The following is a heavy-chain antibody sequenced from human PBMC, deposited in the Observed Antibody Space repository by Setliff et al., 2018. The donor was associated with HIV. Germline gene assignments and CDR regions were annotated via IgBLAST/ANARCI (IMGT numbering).Heavy chain of an antibody. Sequence: SVKVSCKASGGTFRNFALSWVRQAPGQGLEWMGGTIPILNTANYAQKFQGRVSITTDESTNTAYMELNSLRFEDTAVYYCAKAPSGWFAESLPSYFDYWGQGTLVTVSS. J-gene: IGHJ4*02. V-gene: IGHV1-69*05. CDR3: AKAPSGWFAESLPSYFDY. CDR1: GGTFRNFA. D-gene: IGHD3-10*01. CDR2: TIPILNTA.